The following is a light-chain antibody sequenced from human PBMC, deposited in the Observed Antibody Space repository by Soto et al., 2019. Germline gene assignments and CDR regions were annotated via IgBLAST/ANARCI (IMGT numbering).Light chain of an antibody. J-gene: IGLJ2*01. CDR2: EGS. CDR3: CSYAGSSNVV. V-gene: IGLV2-23*01. CDR1: SSDVGSYNL. Sequence: QSLLTQPASVSGSPGQSITISCTGTSSDVGSYNLVSWYQQHPGKAPKLMIYEGSKRPSGVSNRFSGSKSGNTASLTISGLQAEDEADYYCCSYAGSSNVVFGGGTKLTVL.